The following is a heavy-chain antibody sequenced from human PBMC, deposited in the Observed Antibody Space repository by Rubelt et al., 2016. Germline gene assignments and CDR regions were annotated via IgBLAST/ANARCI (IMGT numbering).Heavy chain of an antibody. CDR2: VYYSGST. Sequence: QLQLQESGPGLVKPSETLSLTCTVSGGSISSSSYYWGWIRQPPGKGLEWIGSVYYSGSTYYNPSLKSLVTISVDTSKNQFSLKLSSVTAADTAVYYCARGYCSSTSCWNWFDPWGQGTLVTVSS. CDR1: GGSISSSSYY. D-gene: IGHD2-2*01. V-gene: IGHV4-39*01. J-gene: IGHJ5*02. CDR3: ARGYCSSTSCWNWFDP.